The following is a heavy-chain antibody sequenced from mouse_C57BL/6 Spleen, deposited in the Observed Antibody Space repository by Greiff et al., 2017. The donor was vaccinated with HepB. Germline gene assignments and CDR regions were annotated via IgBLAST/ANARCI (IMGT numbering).Heavy chain of an antibody. Sequence: QVQLQQSGAELVRPGTSVKMSCKASGYTFTNYWIGWAKQRPGHGLEWIGDIYPGGGYTNYNEKFKGKATLTADKSSSTAYMQFSSLTSEDSAIYYCARNYGSRGWYFDVWGTGTTVTVSS. V-gene: IGHV1-63*01. J-gene: IGHJ1*03. CDR1: GYTFTNYW. D-gene: IGHD1-1*01. CDR3: ARNYGSRGWYFDV. CDR2: IYPGGGYT.